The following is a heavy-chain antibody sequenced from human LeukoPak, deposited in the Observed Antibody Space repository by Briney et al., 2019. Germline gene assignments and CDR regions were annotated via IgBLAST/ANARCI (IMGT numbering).Heavy chain of an antibody. CDR3: ARAPHPYGSGSYYPYYMDV. Sequence: ASVKVSCKASGGTFNSYAISWVRQAPGQGLEWMGWISAYNGNTNYAQKLQGRVTMTTDTSTSTAYMELRSLRSDDTAVYYCARAPHPYGSGSYYPYYMDVWGKGTTVTISS. D-gene: IGHD3-10*01. V-gene: IGHV1-18*01. J-gene: IGHJ6*03. CDR2: ISAYNGNT. CDR1: GGTFNSYA.